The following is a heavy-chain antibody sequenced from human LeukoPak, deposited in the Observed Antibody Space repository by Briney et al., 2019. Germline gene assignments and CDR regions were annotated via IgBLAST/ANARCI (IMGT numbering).Heavy chain of an antibody. J-gene: IGHJ4*02. CDR3: ARDGVGAATDYFDH. D-gene: IGHD1-26*01. CDR1: GGTFSSYA. V-gene: IGHV1-69*04. Sequence: ASVTVSCKTSGGTFSSYAISWVRQAPGQGLEWMGRIVPSLDITHYAQKFQGRVTLSADKSTTTAYMELNSLRSEGTAVYYCARDGVGAATDYFDHWGQGTLVTVSS. CDR2: IVPSLDIT.